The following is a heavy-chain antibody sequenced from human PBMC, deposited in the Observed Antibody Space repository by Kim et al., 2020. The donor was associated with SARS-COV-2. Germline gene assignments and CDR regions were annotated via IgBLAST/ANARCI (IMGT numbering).Heavy chain of an antibody. CDR3: ARDPKVVGGP. J-gene: IGHJ5*02. V-gene: IGHV3-33*01. CDR1: GFPFSTYG. CDR2: IWYDGSNT. D-gene: IGHD2-15*01. Sequence: GGSLRLSCAASGFPFSTYGMHWVRQAPGKGLEWVAMIWYDGSNTFYADSVKGRFTISRDNSRNILYLQMDSLRAEDTGVYYCARDPKVVGGPWGQGTLVT.